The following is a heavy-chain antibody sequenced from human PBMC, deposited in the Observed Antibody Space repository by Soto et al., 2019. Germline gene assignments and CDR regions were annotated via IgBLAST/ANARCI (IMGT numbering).Heavy chain of an antibody. Sequence: LSLTCAVSGYSITTGYYWGWVRRPPGKGLEWIGSVYHSGRTSYNPSLESRVTISVDTSKNQFSLRLSSVTAADTAVYYCARGVNYYDSSGFYPRDYSGQGIMVTVSS. CDR1: GYSITTGYY. V-gene: IGHV4-38-2*01. J-gene: IGHJ4*02. CDR3: ARGVNYYDSSGFYPRDY. D-gene: IGHD3-22*01. CDR2: VYHSGRT.